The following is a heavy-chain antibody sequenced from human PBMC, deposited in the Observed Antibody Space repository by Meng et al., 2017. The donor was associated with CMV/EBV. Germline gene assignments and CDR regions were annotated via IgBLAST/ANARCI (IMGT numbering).Heavy chain of an antibody. V-gene: IGHV1-69*05. J-gene: IGHJ3*02. Sequence: SVKVSCKASGGTFSSYAISWVRQAPGQGLEWMGGIIPIFGTANCAQKFQGRVTITTDESTSTAYMELSSLRSEDTAVYYCAREGPQRDGDAFDIWGQGTMVTVSS. CDR3: AREGPQRDGDAFDI. D-gene: IGHD5-24*01. CDR2: IIPIFGTA. CDR1: GGTFSSYA.